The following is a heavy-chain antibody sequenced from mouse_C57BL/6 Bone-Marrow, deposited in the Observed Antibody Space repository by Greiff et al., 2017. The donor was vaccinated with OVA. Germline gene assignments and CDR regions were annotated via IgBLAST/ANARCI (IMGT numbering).Heavy chain of an antibody. Sequence: QVQLQQPGTELVKPGASVKLSCKASGYTFTSYWMHWVKQRPGQGLEWIGNINPSNGGTNYNEKFKSKATLTVDKSSSTAYMQLSSLTSEDSAVYYCARKAKSVWLRRAWFAYWGQGTLVTVSA. CDR2: INPSNGGT. D-gene: IGHD2-2*01. CDR3: ARKAKSVWLRRAWFAY. J-gene: IGHJ3*01. CDR1: GYTFTSYW. V-gene: IGHV1-53*01.